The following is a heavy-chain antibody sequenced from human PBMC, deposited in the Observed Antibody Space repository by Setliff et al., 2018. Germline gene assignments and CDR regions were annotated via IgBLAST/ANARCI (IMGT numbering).Heavy chain of an antibody. J-gene: IGHJ4*02. V-gene: IGHV4-39*07. CDR1: GGSISSSSYY. Sequence: SETLSLTCTVSGGSISSSSYYWGWIRQPPGKGLEWIGSIYHSGSTYYNPSLKSRVTISVDTSKNQFSLKLSSVTAADTAVYYCARLRYYGSGSYLDYWGQGTLVTVSS. D-gene: IGHD3-10*01. CDR3: ARLRYYGSGSYLDY. CDR2: IYHSGST.